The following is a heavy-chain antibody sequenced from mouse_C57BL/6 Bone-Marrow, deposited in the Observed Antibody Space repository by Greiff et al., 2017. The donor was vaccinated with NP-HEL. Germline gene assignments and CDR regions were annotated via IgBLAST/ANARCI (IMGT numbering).Heavy chain of an antibody. CDR3: ARGGGYYGGPFAY. J-gene: IGHJ3*01. CDR1: GYSIISGYY. V-gene: IGHV3-6*01. D-gene: IGHD1-1*02. Sequence: EVKLQESGPGLVKPSQSLSLTCSVTGYSIISGYYWNWIRQFPGNILEWMAYISYDGSNNYNPSLKNRISITRDISKNQYFLKLTSVTTEDTATYYCARGGGYYGGPFAYWGQGTLVTVSA. CDR2: ISYDGSN.